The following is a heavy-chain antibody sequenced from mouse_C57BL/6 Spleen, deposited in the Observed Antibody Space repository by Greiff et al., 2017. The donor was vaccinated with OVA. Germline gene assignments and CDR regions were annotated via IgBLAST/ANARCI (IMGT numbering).Heavy chain of an antibody. CDR2: ISYDGSN. D-gene: IGHD2-2*01. V-gene: IGHV3-6*01. J-gene: IGHJ3*01. CDR1: GYSITSGYY. CDR3: ARDGYDGRFAY. Sequence: DVKLQESGPGLVKPSQSLSLTCSVTGYSITSGYYWNWIRQFPGNKLEWMGYISYDGSNNYNPSLKNRISITRDTSKNQFFLKLNSVTTEDTATYYCARDGYDGRFAYWGQGTLVTVSA.